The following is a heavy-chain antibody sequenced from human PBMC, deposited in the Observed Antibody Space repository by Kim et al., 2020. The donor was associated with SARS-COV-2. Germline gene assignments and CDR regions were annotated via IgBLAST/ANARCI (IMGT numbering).Heavy chain of an antibody. CDR2: ISAYSGNT. CDR1: GYTFTSYG. J-gene: IGHJ6*02. D-gene: IGHD6-13*01. V-gene: IGHV1-18*01. CDR3: ARDMSSSRDNYYYYGMDV. Sequence: ASVKVSCKASGYTFTSYGISWVRQAPGQGLEWMGWISAYSGNTNYAQKLQGRVTMTTDTSTSTAYMELRSMRSDDTAVYYCARDMSSSRDNYYYYGMDVWGQGTTVTVSS.